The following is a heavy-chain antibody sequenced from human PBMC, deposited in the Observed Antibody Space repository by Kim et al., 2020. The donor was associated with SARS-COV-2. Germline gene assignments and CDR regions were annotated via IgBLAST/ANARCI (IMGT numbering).Heavy chain of an antibody. CDR2: INTNTGNP. CDR1: GYTFTSYA. Sequence: ASVKVSCKASGYTFTSYAMNWVRQAPGQGLEWMGWINTNTGNPTYAQGFTGRFVFSLDTSVSTAYLQISSLKAEDTAVYYCAHRLHNADGYAFDIWGQGTMVTVSS. V-gene: IGHV7-4-1*02. CDR3: AHRLHNADGYAFDI. D-gene: IGHD6-25*01. J-gene: IGHJ3*02.